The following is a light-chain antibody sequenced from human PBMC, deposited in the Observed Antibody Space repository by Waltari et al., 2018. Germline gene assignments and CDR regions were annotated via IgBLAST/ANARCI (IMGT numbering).Light chain of an antibody. J-gene: IGKJ1*01. CDR1: QSLLQSDGKTY. Sequence: VMTQTPLSLSVTPGQPSSISCKSTQSLLQSDGKTYLHWYLHKPGQFPQLLIYEASSRFSGVPDKFSGSGSGTDFTLEISRVEAEDVGIYYCMQGGTFGQGTEVEIK. CDR3: MQGGT. CDR2: EAS. V-gene: IGKV2-29*03.